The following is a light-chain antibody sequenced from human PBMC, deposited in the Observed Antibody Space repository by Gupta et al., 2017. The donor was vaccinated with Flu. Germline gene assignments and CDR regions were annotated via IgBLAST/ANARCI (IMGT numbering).Light chain of an antibody. CDR1: QSISSY. V-gene: IGKV1-39*01. J-gene: IGKJ2*01. CDR2: AAS. Sequence: DIQMTQSPSSLSASVGDRVTITCRASQSISSYLNWYQQKPGKAPKLLIYAASSLRSGVPSRFSGSGSGTDFTLTISSLQPEDFATYYCQQSDSNPRTFGQGTKLEIK. CDR3: QQSDSNPRT.